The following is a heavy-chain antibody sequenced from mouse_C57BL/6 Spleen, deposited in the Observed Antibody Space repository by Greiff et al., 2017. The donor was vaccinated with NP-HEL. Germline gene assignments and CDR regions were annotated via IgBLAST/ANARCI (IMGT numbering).Heavy chain of an antibody. CDR1: GFTFSDYG. CDR3: ARGGTTVVAPPWFAY. D-gene: IGHD1-1*01. CDR2: ISSGSSTI. Sequence: EVNLVESGGGLVKPGGSLKLSCAASGFTFSDYGMHWVRQAPEKGLEWVAYISSGSSTIYYADTVKGRFTISRDNAKNTLFLQMTSLRSEDTAMYYCARGGTTVVAPPWFAYWGQGTLVTVSA. J-gene: IGHJ3*01. V-gene: IGHV5-17*01.